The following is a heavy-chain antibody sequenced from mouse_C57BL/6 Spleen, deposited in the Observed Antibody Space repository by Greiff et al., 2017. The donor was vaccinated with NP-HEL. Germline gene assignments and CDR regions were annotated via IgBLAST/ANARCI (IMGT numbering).Heavy chain of an antibody. V-gene: IGHV3-6*01. CDR2: ISYDGSN. Sequence: EVQLKESGPGLVKPSQSLSLTCSVTGYSITSGYYWNWIRQFPGNKLEWMGYISYDGSNNYNPSLKNRISITRDTSKNQFFLKLNSVTTEDTATYYCARDGYYGYFDVWGTGTTVTVSS. CDR1: GYSITSGYY. CDR3: ARDGYYGYFDV. D-gene: IGHD2-2*01. J-gene: IGHJ1*03.